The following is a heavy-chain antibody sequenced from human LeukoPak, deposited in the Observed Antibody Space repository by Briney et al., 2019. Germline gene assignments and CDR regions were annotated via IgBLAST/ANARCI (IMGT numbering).Heavy chain of an antibody. CDR3: ARRSGVAVAGAFDY. V-gene: IGHV3-23*01. J-gene: IGHJ4*02. CDR2: ISGSGDTT. Sequence: GGSLRLSCAASGFTFSNYAMRWVRQAPGKGLEWVSGISGSGDTTYYADSVKGRFTISRDNSKNTLHLQMNSLRAEDTAVYFCARRSGVAVAGAFDYWGQGTLVTVSS. CDR1: GFTFSNYA. D-gene: IGHD6-19*01.